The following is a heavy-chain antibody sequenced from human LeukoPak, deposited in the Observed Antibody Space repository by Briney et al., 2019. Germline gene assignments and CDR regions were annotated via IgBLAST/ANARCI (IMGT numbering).Heavy chain of an antibody. CDR3: ARATYDSSDYYFYYYGMDV. CDR1: GFTVSGNY. CDR2: IYAGGST. V-gene: IGHV3-53*01. Sequence: GGSLRLSCAASGFTVSGNYMSWVRQAPGKGLEWVSVIYAGGSTYYADSAKGRFTISRDTSKNTLFLQMNSLRAEDTAVYYCARATYDSSDYYFYYYGMDVWGQGTTVTVSS. D-gene: IGHD3-22*01. J-gene: IGHJ6*02.